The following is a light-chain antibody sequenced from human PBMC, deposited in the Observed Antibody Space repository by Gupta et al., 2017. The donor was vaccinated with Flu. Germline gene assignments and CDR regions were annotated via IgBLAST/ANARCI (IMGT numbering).Light chain of an antibody. J-gene: IGKJ1*01. CDR2: MTS. CDR1: QSLGKY. Sequence: DIQLTQSPSTVSASVGDRVTITCRASQSLGKYLAWYQQKSGKAPKVLIYMTSVLQSGVPSRFSGSGSGTEFALTIDSLQPDDFATYYCHHNSQYWRTFGQGTKVEI. CDR3: HHNSQYWRT. V-gene: IGKV1-5*03.